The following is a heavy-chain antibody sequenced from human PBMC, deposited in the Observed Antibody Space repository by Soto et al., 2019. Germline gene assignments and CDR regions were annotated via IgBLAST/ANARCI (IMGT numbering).Heavy chain of an antibody. V-gene: IGHV1-69*13. CDR3: ARALHYYDSSGYYSLHAFDI. CDR2: IIPIFGTA. Sequence: SVKVSCKASGGTFSSYAISCVRQAPGQGLEWMGGIIPIFGTANYAQKFQGRVTITADESTSTAYMELSSLRSEDTAVYYCARALHYYDSSGYYSLHAFDIWGQGTMVTVSS. J-gene: IGHJ3*02. D-gene: IGHD3-22*01. CDR1: GGTFSSYA.